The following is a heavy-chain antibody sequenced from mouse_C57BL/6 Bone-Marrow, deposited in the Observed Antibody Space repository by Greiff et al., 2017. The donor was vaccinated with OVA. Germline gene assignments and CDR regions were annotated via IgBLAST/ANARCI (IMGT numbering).Heavy chain of an antibody. V-gene: IGHV1-50*01. CDR2: IDPSDSYT. Sequence: VQLQQPGAELVKPGASVKLSCKASGYTFTSYWMQWVKQRPGQGLEWIGEIDPSDSYTNYNQKFKGKATLTVDTSSSTAYMQLSSLTSEDSAVYYCARYEEGNWGGLGYWRQGTSVTVSS. CDR3: ARYEEGNWGGLGY. CDR1: GYTFTSYW. J-gene: IGHJ4*01. D-gene: IGHD4-1*01.